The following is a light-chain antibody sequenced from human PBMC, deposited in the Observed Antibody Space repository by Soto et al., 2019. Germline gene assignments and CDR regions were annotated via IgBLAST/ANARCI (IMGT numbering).Light chain of an antibody. Sequence: EIVLSQSPATLSLSPGERATLSCRASQSVISYLAWYHQKPGQALRLLIYDASNRATGIPARFSGSRSGTDFSPTISSLEPEDFAVYYCQQRSNWPTLGPGTRLEIK. J-gene: IGKJ5*01. CDR1: QSVISY. CDR2: DAS. CDR3: QQRSNWPT. V-gene: IGKV3-11*01.